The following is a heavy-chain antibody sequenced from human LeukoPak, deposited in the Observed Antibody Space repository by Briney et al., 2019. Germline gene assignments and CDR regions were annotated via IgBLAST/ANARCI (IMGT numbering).Heavy chain of an antibody. Sequence: PGGSLRLSCTASGFPFSDHYIDWVRQAPGKGLEWVGRSRPKANDYTTDFAASVRGRFTISRDDSKNLLYLQMNSLKSEDTAVYHCTRVLSIVGATIIDYWGQGTLVTVSS. V-gene: IGHV3-72*01. CDR1: GFPFSDHY. D-gene: IGHD1-26*01. CDR2: SRPKANDYTT. J-gene: IGHJ4*02. CDR3: TRVLSIVGATIIDY.